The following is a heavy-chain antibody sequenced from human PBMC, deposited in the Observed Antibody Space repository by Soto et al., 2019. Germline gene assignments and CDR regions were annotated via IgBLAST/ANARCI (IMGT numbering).Heavy chain of an antibody. D-gene: IGHD6-13*01. CDR3: ARALATRAAAAIFDI. V-gene: IGHV4-4*02. CDR1: GGYISTSNW. Sequence: QVQLQESGPGLVKPSGTLSLTCAVSGGYISTSNWWSWVRQPPGKGLEWIGEAYRTGSTHYNPSPKSLPTISVDKSKDPFSLKLTPVTAADTAVYYWARALATRAAAAIFDIWGQGTLVSVSS. J-gene: IGHJ4*02. CDR2: AYRTGST.